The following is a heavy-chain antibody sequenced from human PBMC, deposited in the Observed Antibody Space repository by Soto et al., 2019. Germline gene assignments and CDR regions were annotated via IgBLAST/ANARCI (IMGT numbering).Heavy chain of an antibody. V-gene: IGHV3-23*01. Sequence: PGGSLRLSCAASGFTFSSYAMSWVRQAPGKGLEWVSAISGSGGSTYYADSVKGRFTISRDNSKNTLYLQMNSLRAEDTAVYYFAKPPFFSYDSSVYYPSHVFDFWGQGTMVTVSS. D-gene: IGHD3-22*01. J-gene: IGHJ3*01. CDR2: ISGSGGST. CDR1: GFTFSSYA. CDR3: AKPPFFSYDSSVYYPSHVFDF.